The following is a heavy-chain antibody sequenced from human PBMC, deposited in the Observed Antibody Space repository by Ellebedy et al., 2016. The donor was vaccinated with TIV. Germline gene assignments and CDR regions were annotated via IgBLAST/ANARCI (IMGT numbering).Heavy chain of an antibody. D-gene: IGHD4-23*01. Sequence: GGSLRLSXAASGFTFSSYSMNWVRQAPGKGLEWVSYISSSSSTIYYADSVKGRFTISRDNAKNSLYLQMNSLRAEDTAVYYCARDLYGGNSVYFDYWGQGTLVTVSS. CDR2: ISSSSSTI. CDR1: GFTFSSYS. J-gene: IGHJ4*02. V-gene: IGHV3-48*04. CDR3: ARDLYGGNSVYFDY.